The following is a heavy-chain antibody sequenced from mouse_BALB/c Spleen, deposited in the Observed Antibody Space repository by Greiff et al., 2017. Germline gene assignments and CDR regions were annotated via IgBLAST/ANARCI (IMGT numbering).Heavy chain of an antibody. CDR3: ARFYRYDWYAMDY. CDR1: GFTFSSFG. Sequence: EVQLVESGGGLVQPGGSRKLSCAASGFTFSSFGIHWVRQAPEKGLEWVAYISSGSSTIYYADTVKGRFTISRDNPKNTLFLQMTSLRSEDTAMYYCARFYRYDWYAMDYWGQGTSVTVSS. CDR2: ISSGSSTI. J-gene: IGHJ4*01. V-gene: IGHV5-17*02. D-gene: IGHD2-14*01.